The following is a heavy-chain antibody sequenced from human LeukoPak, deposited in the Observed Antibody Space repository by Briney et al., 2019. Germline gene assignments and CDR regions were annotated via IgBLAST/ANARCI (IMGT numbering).Heavy chain of an antibody. CDR3: ARVIYGYWVDY. V-gene: IGHV4-38-2*01. J-gene: IGHJ4*02. Sequence: KPSETLSLSCGVSGDSINSGHYWGWIRQPPGKGLEWIGSMYHSGSTYYNPSLKSRVTISVDTSKNQFSLKLSSVTAADTAVYYCARVIYGYWVDYWGQGALVTVSS. CDR1: GDSINSGHY. CDR2: MYHSGST. D-gene: IGHD5-24*01.